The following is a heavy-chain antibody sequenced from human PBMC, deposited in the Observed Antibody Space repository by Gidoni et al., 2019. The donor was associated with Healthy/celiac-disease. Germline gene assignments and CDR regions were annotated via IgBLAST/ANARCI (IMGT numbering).Heavy chain of an antibody. Sequence: EVQLVESGGGLVQPGGSLRLSCAASGFTFSSYDMHWVRQATGKGLGWVSASGTAGDTYYPGAVKGRFTISRENAKNSLYLQMNSLRAGDTAVYYCARGFGAAAAGTGGWWFDPWGQGTLVTVSS. V-gene: IGHV3-13*01. CDR1: GFTFSSYD. J-gene: IGHJ5*02. CDR3: ARGFGAAAAGTGGWWFDP. D-gene: IGHD6-13*01. CDR2: SGTAGDT.